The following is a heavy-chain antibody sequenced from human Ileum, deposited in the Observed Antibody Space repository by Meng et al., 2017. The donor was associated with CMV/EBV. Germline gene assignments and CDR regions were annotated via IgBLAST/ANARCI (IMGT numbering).Heavy chain of an antibody. Sequence: ASVKVSCKASGYTFTSYGITWLRQAPGQGLEWMGWINTYNGDTTYAQNLQGRVTMTTDTSTNTAFMELRSLRSDDTAVYYCARFWLDIEGVVASKGFDCWGQGTLVTVSS. V-gene: IGHV1-18*01. CDR1: GYTFTSYG. D-gene: IGHD2-15*01. CDR3: ARFWLDIEGVVASKGFDC. CDR2: INTYNGDT. J-gene: IGHJ4*02.